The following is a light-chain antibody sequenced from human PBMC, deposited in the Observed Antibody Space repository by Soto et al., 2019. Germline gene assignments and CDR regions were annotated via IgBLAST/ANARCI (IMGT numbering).Light chain of an antibody. CDR2: DAS. V-gene: IGKV1-5*01. Sequence: DIQMTQSPSTLSASVGDRVTITCRASPSISSWVAWYQQKPGKAPKLLIYDASSLESGVPSRFSGSGSGTEFTLPISSLQPDDFATYYCQQYNSYSRTFGQGTKVEIK. CDR3: QQYNSYSRT. CDR1: PSISSW. J-gene: IGKJ1*01.